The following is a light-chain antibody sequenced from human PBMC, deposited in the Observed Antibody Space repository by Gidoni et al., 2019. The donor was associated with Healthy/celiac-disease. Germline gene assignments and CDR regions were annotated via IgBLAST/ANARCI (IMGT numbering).Light chain of an antibody. CDR2: LGS. V-gene: IGKV2-28*01. CDR1: QSLLHSNGYNY. Sequence: SVMTQSPLSLLVTPGEPASISCRSSQSLLHSNGYNYLDWYLQKPGQSPQLLIYLGSNRASGVPDRFSGSGSGTDFTLKISRVAAEYVGVYYCMQALQTPLTFGGGTKVEIK. CDR3: MQALQTPLT. J-gene: IGKJ4*01.